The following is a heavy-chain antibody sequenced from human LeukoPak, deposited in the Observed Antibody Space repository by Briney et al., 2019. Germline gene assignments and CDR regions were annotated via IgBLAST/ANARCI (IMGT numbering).Heavy chain of an antibody. CDR1: GFTFSSYA. Sequence: GGSLRLSCAASGFTFSSYAMSWVRQAPGKGLEWVSAISGSGGSTYYADSVKGRFTISRDNSKNTLYLQMNSLRAEDTAVYYCAKEVDSSGYDYYYYYGMDVWGQGTTVTVSS. D-gene: IGHD3-22*01. J-gene: IGHJ6*02. V-gene: IGHV3-23*01. CDR3: AKEVDSSGYDYYYYYGMDV. CDR2: ISGSGGST.